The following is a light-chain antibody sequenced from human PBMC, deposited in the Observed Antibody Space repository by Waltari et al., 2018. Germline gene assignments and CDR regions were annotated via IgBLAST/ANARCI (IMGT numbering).Light chain of an antibody. CDR3: AAWDASLNGWV. V-gene: IGLV1-44*01. CDR1: SSNIGSTT. J-gene: IGLJ3*02. CDR2: NDN. Sequence: QSVLTQSPSASGTPGQRVTISCSGSSSNIGSTTVNWYQQLPGTAPNLLIYNDNPRPSGVPERCSGSKSGTSASLAISGLQSEDEADYYCAAWDASLNGWVFGGGTTLTVL.